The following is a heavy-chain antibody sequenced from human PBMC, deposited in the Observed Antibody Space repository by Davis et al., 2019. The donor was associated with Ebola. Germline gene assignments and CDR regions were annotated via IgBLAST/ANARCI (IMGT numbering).Heavy chain of an antibody. Sequence: GESLKISCVGSEFTFRSYWFHWVRQAPGKGLEWVSRIDTDGSITNYADSVRGRFTISRDNAKNTLFLQMNSLRADDTAVYYCAKRRRMYCSANSCGGLDVWGQGTTVTVSS. CDR1: EFTFRSYW. CDR2: IDTDGSIT. CDR3: AKRRRMYCSANSCGGLDV. D-gene: IGHD2-2*01. J-gene: IGHJ6*02. V-gene: IGHV3-74*01.